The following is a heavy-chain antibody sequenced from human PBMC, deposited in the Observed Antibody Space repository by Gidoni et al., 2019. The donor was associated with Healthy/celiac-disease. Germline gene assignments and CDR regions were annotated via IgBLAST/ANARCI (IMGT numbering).Heavy chain of an antibody. J-gene: IGHJ4*02. CDR1: GYSISSGYY. CDR2: IYHSGST. D-gene: IGHD6-13*01. V-gene: IGHV4-38-2*02. Sequence: QVQLQESGPGLVKPSETLSLTCTASGYSISSGYYWGWIRQPPGKGLEWIGSIYHSGSTYYNPSLKSRVTISVDTSKNQFSLKLSSVTAADTAVYYCARDPPARSSSPSYWGQGTLVTVSS. CDR3: ARDPPARSSSPSY.